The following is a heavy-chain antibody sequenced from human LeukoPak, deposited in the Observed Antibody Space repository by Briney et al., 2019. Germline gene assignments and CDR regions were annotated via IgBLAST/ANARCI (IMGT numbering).Heavy chain of an antibody. D-gene: IGHD2-15*01. CDR2: IYYSGST. J-gene: IGHJ4*02. Sequence: SQTLSLTCTVSGGSISSGDYYWSWIRQPPGEGLEWIGYIYYSGSTYYNPSLKSRVTISVDTSKNQFSLKLSSVTAADTAVYYCAREGGYCSGGSCCCFDYWGQGTLVTVSS. CDR3: AREGGYCSGGSCCCFDY. V-gene: IGHV4-30-4*01. CDR1: GGSISSGDYY.